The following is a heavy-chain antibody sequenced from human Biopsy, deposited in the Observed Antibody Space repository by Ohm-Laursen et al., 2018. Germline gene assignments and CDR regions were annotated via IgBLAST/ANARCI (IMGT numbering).Heavy chain of an antibody. CDR3: ARDGKRWDYSTYFSWHFDL. Sequence: SLRLSCAAFGFYFSNYAMSWVRQAPGKGLEWVAVISYDGSGEYYADSLQGRFIISRDNPKNTVDLQMNSLRAEDTAVYFCARDGKRWDYSTYFSWHFDLWGRGTLVTVSS. V-gene: IGHV3-30*03. D-gene: IGHD4-11*01. CDR1: GFYFSNYA. J-gene: IGHJ2*01. CDR2: ISYDGSGE.